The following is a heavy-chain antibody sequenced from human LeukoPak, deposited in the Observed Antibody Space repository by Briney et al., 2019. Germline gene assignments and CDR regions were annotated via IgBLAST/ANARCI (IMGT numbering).Heavy chain of an antibody. V-gene: IGHV3-30*02. D-gene: IGHD6-6*01. CDR2: IRYDGSYK. CDR1: GFTFSSYG. J-gene: IGHJ3*02. CDR3: AKDYYRSSLDAFDI. Sequence: HTGGSLRLSCAASGFTFSSYGMHWVRQAPGKGLEWVAFIRYDGSYKYYADSVKGRFTISRDNSKNTLYLQMNSLRAEDTAVYYCAKDYYRSSLDAFDIWGQGTMVTVSS.